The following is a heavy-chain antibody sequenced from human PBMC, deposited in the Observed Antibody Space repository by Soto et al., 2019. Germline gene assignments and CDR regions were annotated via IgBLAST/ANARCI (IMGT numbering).Heavy chain of an antibody. CDR1: GYTFDAYF. V-gene: IGHV1-2*02. D-gene: IGHD6-13*01. CDR3: AGPQQVESDFYYYGLDV. J-gene: IGHJ6*02. CDR2: INPNSGDT. Sequence: GASVKVSCKASGYTFDAYFIYWVRQDPGQGLEWMGWINPNSGDTSYAQNFQGRITMTRDTSISTAFIELSRLRSDDTAVYYCAGPQQVESDFYYYGLDVWGQGTTVTVSS.